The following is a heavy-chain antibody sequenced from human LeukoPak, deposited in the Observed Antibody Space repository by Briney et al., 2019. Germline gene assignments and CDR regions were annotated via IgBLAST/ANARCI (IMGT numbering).Heavy chain of an antibody. D-gene: IGHD6-19*01. CDR3: ARDRGGSSGFYYFDY. J-gene: IGHJ4*02. CDR2: IYHSGST. CDR1: GYSISSGYH. V-gene: IGHV4-38-2*02. Sequence: ASETLSLTCTVSGYSISSGYHWGWIRQPPGKGLEWIGTIYHSGSTYYNPSLKSRVTISVDTSKNQFSLKLGSVTAADTAVYYCARDRGGSSGFYYFDYWGQGTLVTVSS.